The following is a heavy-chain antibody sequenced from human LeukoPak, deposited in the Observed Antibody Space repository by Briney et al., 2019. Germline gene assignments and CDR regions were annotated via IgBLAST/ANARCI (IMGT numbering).Heavy chain of an antibody. D-gene: IGHD5-12*01. CDR3: AREGGYSGYDYYYYYYMDV. V-gene: IGHV4-4*07. CDR2: IYTSGST. CDR1: GGSISGYY. Sequence: SETLSLTCTVSGGSISGYYWSWLRQPAGKGLEWIGRIYTSGSTNYNPYLTSRVTMSVDTSKNQFSLTLSSVTAADTAVYSCAREGGYSGYDYYYYYYMDVWGKGTTVTVSS. J-gene: IGHJ6*03.